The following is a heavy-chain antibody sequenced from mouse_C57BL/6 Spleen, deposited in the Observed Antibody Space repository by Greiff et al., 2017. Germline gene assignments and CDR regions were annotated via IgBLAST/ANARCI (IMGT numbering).Heavy chain of an antibody. D-gene: IGHD1-1*01. CDR1: GYTFTDYN. Sequence: VQLQQSGPELVKPGASVKMSCKASGYTFTDYNMHWVKQSHGKSLEWIGYINPNNGGTSYNQKFKGKATLTVNKSSSTAYMELRSLTSEDSAVYYCASDYYGSRDYWGQGTTLTVSS. CDR3: ASDYYGSRDY. V-gene: IGHV1-22*01. CDR2: INPNNGGT. J-gene: IGHJ2*01.